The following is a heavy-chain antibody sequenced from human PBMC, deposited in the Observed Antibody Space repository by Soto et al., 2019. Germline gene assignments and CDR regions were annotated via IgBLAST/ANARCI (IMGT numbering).Heavy chain of an antibody. Sequence: EVQLVESGGGLVQPGGSLRLSCAASGFTFSSYWMHWVRQAPGKGLVWVSRINSDGSSTSYADSVKGRFTISRDNAKNTLYLQMNSLRAEDTAVYYCARAFRYGVVPPFYYYYMDVWGKGTTVTVSS. J-gene: IGHJ6*03. CDR2: INSDGSST. CDR3: ARAFRYGVVPPFYYYYMDV. V-gene: IGHV3-74*01. D-gene: IGHD3-3*01. CDR1: GFTFSSYW.